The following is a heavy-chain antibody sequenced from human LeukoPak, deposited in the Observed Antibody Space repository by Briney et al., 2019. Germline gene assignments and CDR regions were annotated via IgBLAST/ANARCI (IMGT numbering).Heavy chain of an antibody. V-gene: IGHV1-2*02. CDR3: ARDVGGSGWYDY. Sequence: ASVRVSCKASGYTFTGYYMHWVRQAPGQGLKWMGWINPNSGGTNYAQKFQGRVTMTRDTSISTAYMELSRLRSDDTAVYYCARDVGGSGWYDYWGQGTLVTVSS. J-gene: IGHJ4*02. D-gene: IGHD6-19*01. CDR1: GYTFTGYY. CDR2: INPNSGGT.